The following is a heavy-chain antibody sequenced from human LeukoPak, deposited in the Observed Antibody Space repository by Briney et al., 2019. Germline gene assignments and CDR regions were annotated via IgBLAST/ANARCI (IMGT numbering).Heavy chain of an antibody. Sequence: SETLSLTCTVSGGSISSYYWSWIRQPPGKGLEWIGYIYYSGSTNYNPSLKSRVTISVDTSKNQFSLKLSSVTAADTAVYYCASGGLPAAISDAFDIWGQGTMVTVSS. CDR3: ASGGLPAAISDAFDI. D-gene: IGHD2-2*02. V-gene: IGHV4-59*01. CDR1: GGSISSYY. CDR2: IYYSGST. J-gene: IGHJ3*02.